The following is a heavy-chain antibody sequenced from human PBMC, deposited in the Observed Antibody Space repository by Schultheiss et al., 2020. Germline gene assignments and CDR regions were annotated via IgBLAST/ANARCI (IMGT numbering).Heavy chain of an antibody. Sequence: GSLRLSCTVSGGSISSSNYHWGWIRQPPGKGLEWIGSILYSGSTYYNPSLKSRVTMSADTSRNQFSLKLSSVTAADTAVYYCGTVARDYWGQGILVTVSS. CDR2: ILYSGST. CDR1: GGSISSSNYH. V-gene: IGHV4-39*01. CDR3: GTVARDY. D-gene: IGHD2-15*01. J-gene: IGHJ4*02.